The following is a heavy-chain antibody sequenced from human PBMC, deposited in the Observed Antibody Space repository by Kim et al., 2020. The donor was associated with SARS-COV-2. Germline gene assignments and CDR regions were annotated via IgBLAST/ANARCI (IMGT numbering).Heavy chain of an antibody. V-gene: IGHV6-1*01. D-gene: IGHD6-13*01. J-gene: IGHJ5*02. CDR2: TYYRSKWYN. CDR3: ARDPSDWYSSSWYGNWFDP. Sequence: SQTLSLTCAISGDSVSSNSAAWNWIRQSPSRGLEWLGRTYYRSKWYNDYAVSVKSRITINPDTSKNQFSLQLNSVTPEDTAVYYCARDPSDWYSSSWYGNWFDPWGQGTLVTVSS. CDR1: GDSVSSNSAA.